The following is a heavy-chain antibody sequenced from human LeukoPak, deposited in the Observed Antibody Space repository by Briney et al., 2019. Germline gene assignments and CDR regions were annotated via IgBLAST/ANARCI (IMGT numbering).Heavy chain of an antibody. CDR3: ARDPSSYYYDSSGYY. CDR1: GFTFSSYW. D-gene: IGHD3-22*01. CDR2: INSDGSST. Sequence: GGSLRLSCAASGFTFSSYWMHWVRQAPGKGLVRVSRINSDGSSTSYADSVKGRFTISRDNAKNTLYLQMNSLRAEDTAVYYCARDPSSYYYDSSGYYWGQGTLVTVSS. J-gene: IGHJ4*02. V-gene: IGHV3-74*01.